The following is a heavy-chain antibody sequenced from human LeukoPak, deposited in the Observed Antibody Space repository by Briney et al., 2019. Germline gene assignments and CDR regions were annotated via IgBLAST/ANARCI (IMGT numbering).Heavy chain of an antibody. CDR3: TNFDY. V-gene: IGHV3-30*02. Sequence: GGSLRLACTASGLTFSSSDMHWVRQAPGKGLDWVSLINHDGTNTYYADSVKGRFTISRDNSQNTLYLQMNSLRGEDTAVYYCTNFDYWGQGTLVTVSS. CDR1: GLTFSSSD. CDR2: INHDGTNT. J-gene: IGHJ4*02.